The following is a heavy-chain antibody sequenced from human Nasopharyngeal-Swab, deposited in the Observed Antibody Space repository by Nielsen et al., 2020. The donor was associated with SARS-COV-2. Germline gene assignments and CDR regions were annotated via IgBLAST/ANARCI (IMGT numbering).Heavy chain of an antibody. CDR2: IKQDGSEK. V-gene: IGHV3-7*01. CDR1: GFTFSSYW. CDR3: AKDLEQQLAYYFDY. Sequence: GGSLRLSCAASGFTFSSYWMSWVRQAPGKGLEWVANIKQDGSEKYYVDSVKGRFTISRDNAKNSLYLQMNSLRAEDTAVYYCAKDLEQQLAYYFDYWGQGTLVTVSS. J-gene: IGHJ4*02. D-gene: IGHD6-13*01.